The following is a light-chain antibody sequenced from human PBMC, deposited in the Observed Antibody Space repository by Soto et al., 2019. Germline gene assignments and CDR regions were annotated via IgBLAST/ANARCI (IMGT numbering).Light chain of an antibody. J-gene: IGLJ1*01. V-gene: IGLV1-40*01. CDR3: QSYDSSLSGCV. CDR2: ANS. CDR1: SSNIGTDYG. Sequence: QSVLTQPPSVSGAPGQRVTISCTGSSSNIGTDYGVHWYQQLPGTAPKLLIYANSNRPSGVPDRFSGSRSGTSASLAIAGLQAEDEAHYYCQSYDSSLSGCVFGTGTKLTVL.